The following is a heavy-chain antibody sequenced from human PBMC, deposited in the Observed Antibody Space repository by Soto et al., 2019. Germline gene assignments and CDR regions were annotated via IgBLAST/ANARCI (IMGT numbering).Heavy chain of an antibody. CDR3: TTDAVETPMAYYGMDV. J-gene: IGHJ6*02. D-gene: IGHD5-18*01. Sequence: EVLLVESGGGLVKPGGSLRLSCAASGFTFNNAWMNWVRQAPGKGLEWVGRIKSKTDGGTIDHAAPVKGRFTISKDDSKNTLYLQMNSLKTEDTAVYYCTTDAVETPMAYYGMDVWGQGTTVTVSS. V-gene: IGHV3-15*07. CDR2: IKSKTDGGTI. CDR1: GFTFNNAW.